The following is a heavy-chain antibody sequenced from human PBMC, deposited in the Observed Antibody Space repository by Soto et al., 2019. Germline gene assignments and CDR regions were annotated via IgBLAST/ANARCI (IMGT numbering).Heavy chain of an antibody. CDR1: GGSISSYY. D-gene: IGHD6-6*01. V-gene: IGHV4-59*01. J-gene: IGHJ4*02. CDR2: IYYSGST. Sequence: SETLSLTCTVSGGSISSYYWSWIRQPPGKGLEWIGYIYYSGSTNYNPSLKSRVTISVDTSKNQFSLKLSSVTAADTAVYYCARERMASSSSFDYWGQGTLVTVSS. CDR3: ARERMASSSSFDY.